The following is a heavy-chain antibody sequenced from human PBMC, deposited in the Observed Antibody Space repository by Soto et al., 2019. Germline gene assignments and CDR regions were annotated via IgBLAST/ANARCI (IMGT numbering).Heavy chain of an antibody. J-gene: IGHJ4*02. CDR1: GYTFTSYD. CDR3: ARVGQDRSGWYPSGDY. Sequence: QVQLVQSGAEVKKPGASVKVSCKASGYTFTSYDINWVRQATGQGLEWMGWMNPNSGNTGYAQQCQGRVTRTRNTSRSTAYMELSSLRSEDTAVYYCARVGQDRSGWYPSGDYWGQGTLVTVSS. V-gene: IGHV1-8*01. CDR2: MNPNSGNT. D-gene: IGHD6-19*01.